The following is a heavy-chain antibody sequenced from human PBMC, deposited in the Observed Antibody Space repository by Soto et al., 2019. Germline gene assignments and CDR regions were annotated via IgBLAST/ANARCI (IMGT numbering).Heavy chain of an antibody. V-gene: IGHV3-23*01. D-gene: IGHD7-27*01. J-gene: IGHJ2*01. CDR2: ITGSGGFI. CDR1: GFTFSNYA. Sequence: GGSLRLSCAASGFTFSNYAMSWVRQAPGKGLEWVSTITGSGGFIYNADSVKGRFTISRDNSRDILSLQMDSLRVDDTAVYYCTKGDKPTGGYFDVWGRGTLVTVSS. CDR3: TKGDKPTGGYFDV.